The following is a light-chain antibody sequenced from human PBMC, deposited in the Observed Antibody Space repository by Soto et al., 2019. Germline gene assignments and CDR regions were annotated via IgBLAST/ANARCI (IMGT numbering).Light chain of an antibody. J-gene: IGKJ1*01. CDR3: QQYGSSRWT. Sequence: EIVLTQSPDTLSLFPGERATLCCRASQSVSSTYLAWYQQKLGQAPRLLIFGASSRATGIPDRFSGSGSGTDFTLTISRLEPEDFAVYYCQQYGSSRWTFGQGTKVEIK. V-gene: IGKV3-20*01. CDR2: GAS. CDR1: QSVSSTY.